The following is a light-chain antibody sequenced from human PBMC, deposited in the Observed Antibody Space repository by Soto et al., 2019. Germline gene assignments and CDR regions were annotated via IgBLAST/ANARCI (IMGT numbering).Light chain of an antibody. V-gene: IGKV1-5*03. CDR1: QTVSSW. CDR2: KAS. CDR3: QQYNSYPTT. J-gene: IGKJ5*01. Sequence: DIQITQSPSTLSASVGDRVTITCRASQTVSSWLAWYQQKPGKAPKLLIYKASTLKSGVPSRFSGSGSGTEFTLTISSLQPDDFPTYYCQQYNSYPTTFGQGTRREI.